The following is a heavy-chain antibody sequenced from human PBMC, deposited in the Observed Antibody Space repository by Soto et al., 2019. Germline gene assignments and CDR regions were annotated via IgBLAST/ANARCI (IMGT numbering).Heavy chain of an antibody. CDR1: GFTFSSYA. CDR2: ISYDGSNK. D-gene: IGHD6-13*01. Sequence: GGSLGLSCAASGFTFSSYAMHWVRQAPGKGLEWVAVISYDGSNKYYADSAKGRFTISRDNSKNTLYLQMNSLRAEDTAVYYCASLEGIAAAAPALYYYGMDVWGQGTTVTVSS. V-gene: IGHV3-30-3*01. CDR3: ASLEGIAAAAPALYYYGMDV. J-gene: IGHJ6*02.